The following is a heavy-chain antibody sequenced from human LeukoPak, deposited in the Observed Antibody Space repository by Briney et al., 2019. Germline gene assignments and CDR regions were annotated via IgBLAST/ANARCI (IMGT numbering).Heavy chain of an antibody. Sequence: SETLSLTXTVSGGSISSGDYYWSWIRQPPGNGLEWIGYIYYSGSTYYNPSLKSRVTVSVDTSKNQFSLKLSSVTATDTAVYYCARVAVAGYFDYWGQGTLVTVSS. CDR1: GGSISSGDYY. V-gene: IGHV4-30-4*08. CDR3: ARVAVAGYFDY. J-gene: IGHJ4*02. D-gene: IGHD6-19*01. CDR2: IYYSGST.